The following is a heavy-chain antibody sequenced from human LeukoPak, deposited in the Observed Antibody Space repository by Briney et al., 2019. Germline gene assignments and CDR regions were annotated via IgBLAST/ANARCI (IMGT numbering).Heavy chain of an antibody. CDR2: IVVGSGNT. CDR3: AAGVVVAAPYYYGMDV. V-gene: IGHV1-58*01. CDR1: GFTFTSFA. Sequence: SVKVSCKASGFTFTSFAVQWVRQARGQRLEWIGWIVVGSGNTNYAQKFQERVTITRDMSTSTAYMELSSLRSEDTAVYYCAAGVVVAAPYYYGMDVWGKGTTVTVSS. J-gene: IGHJ6*04. D-gene: IGHD2-15*01.